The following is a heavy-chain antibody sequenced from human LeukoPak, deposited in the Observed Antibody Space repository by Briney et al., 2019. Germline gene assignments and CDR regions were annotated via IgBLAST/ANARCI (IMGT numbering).Heavy chain of an antibody. Sequence: GGSLRLSCAASGFTFSDYYMSWIRQAPGKGLEWVSYISSSGSIIYYADSVQGRFTISRDNAKNSLYLQMNSLRAEDTAVYYCARGAYCGGDCTQKDYYFDYWGQGTLVTVSS. D-gene: IGHD2-21*02. CDR1: GFTFSDYY. V-gene: IGHV3-11*01. J-gene: IGHJ4*02. CDR2: ISSSGSII. CDR3: ARGAYCGGDCTQKDYYFDY.